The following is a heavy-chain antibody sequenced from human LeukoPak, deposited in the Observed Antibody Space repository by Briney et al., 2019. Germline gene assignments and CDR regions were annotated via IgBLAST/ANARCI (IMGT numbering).Heavy chain of an antibody. D-gene: IGHD3-10*01. CDR1: GFTFSDYC. CDR3: ARDIYGSGPPVGDAIDY. J-gene: IGHJ4*02. CDR2: ISSSGSNI. V-gene: IGHV3-11*04. Sequence: PGGSLRLSCAASGFTFSDYCMSWIRQAPGKGLEWVSYISSSGSNIYYADSVKGRFTISRDNAKNSLYLQVNSLRAEDTAVYYCARDIYGSGPPVGDAIDYWGQGTLVTVSS.